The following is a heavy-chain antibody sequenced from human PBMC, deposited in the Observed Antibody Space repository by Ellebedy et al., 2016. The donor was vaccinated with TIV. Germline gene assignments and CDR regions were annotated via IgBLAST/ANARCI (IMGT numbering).Heavy chain of an antibody. CDR1: GFTFSSFA. CDR3: GKGASSGFNYDRVGFQY. V-gene: IGHV3-23*01. Sequence: GESLKISCAASGFTFSSFAMHWVRQAPGKGLEWLSVLSAGGDDTYSADSVKGRFTVTRDNYKNTLFLQMNGIRAAETAVYYCGKGASSGFNYDRVGFQYWGQGTLVTVSS. CDR2: LSAGGDDT. J-gene: IGHJ4*02. D-gene: IGHD3-22*01.